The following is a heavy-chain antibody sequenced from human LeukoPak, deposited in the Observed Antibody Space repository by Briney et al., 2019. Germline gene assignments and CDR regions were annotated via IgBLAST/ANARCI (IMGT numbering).Heavy chain of an antibody. Sequence: QPEGSLRLSCVASGFTVSRNYMSWVRQAPGKGLEWVSLIYSGGSTYYADSVKGRFTISRDNSKNTLYVQMNSLRAEDTAVYYCAAHSSGYLGWFDPWGQGTLVTVSS. J-gene: IGHJ5*02. D-gene: IGHD3-22*01. V-gene: IGHV3-66*01. CDR2: IYSGGST. CDR3: AAHSSGYLGWFDP. CDR1: GFTVSRNY.